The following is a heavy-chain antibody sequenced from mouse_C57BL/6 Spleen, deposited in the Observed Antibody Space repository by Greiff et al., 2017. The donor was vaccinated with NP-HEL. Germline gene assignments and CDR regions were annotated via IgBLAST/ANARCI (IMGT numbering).Heavy chain of an antibody. CDR1: GYTFTSYT. V-gene: IGHV1-4*01. J-gene: IGHJ2*01. D-gene: IGHD1-1*01. CDR3: ERGGYYGSSYEYYFDY. Sequence: VQLQQSGAELARPGASVKMSCKASGYTFTSYTMHWVKQRPGQGLEWIGYINPSSGYTKYNQKFKAKATLTADKPSSTADMKLSSLTSEDSAVYYCERGGYYGSSYEYYFDYWGQGTTLTVSS. CDR2: INPSSGYT.